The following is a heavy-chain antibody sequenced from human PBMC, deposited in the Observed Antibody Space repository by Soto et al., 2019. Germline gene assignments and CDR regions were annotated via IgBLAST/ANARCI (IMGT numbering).Heavy chain of an antibody. CDR1: GFTFSSYA. V-gene: IGHV3-23*01. CDR3: AKMLQATWNAFDI. Sequence: GGSLRLSCAASGFTFSSYAMSWVRQAPGKGLEWVSAISGSGGSTYYADSVKGRFTISRDNSKNTLYLQTNSLRAEDTAVYYCAKMLQATWNAFDIWGQGTMVTVSS. J-gene: IGHJ3*02. D-gene: IGHD5-12*01. CDR2: ISGSGGST.